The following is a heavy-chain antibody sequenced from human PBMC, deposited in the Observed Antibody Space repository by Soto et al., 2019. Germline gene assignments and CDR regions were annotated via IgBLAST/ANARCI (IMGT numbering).Heavy chain of an antibody. Sequence: EVQLVESGGGLVQPGESLRLSCAASGFTFSSYSMNWVRQAPGKGLEWVSYIHNSSSTIYYADSVRGRFTISRDNAKNSLYLQMNSLRDEDTAVSYCARGVQIIVLLPAALDYWGQGTLVTVSS. V-gene: IGHV3-48*02. CDR2: IHNSSSTI. CDR1: GFTFSSYS. D-gene: IGHD2-2*01. J-gene: IGHJ4*02. CDR3: ARGVQIIVLLPAALDY.